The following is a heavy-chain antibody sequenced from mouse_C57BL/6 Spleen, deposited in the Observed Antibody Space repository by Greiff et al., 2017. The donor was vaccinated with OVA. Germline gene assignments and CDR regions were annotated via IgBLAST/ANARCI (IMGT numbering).Heavy chain of an antibody. D-gene: IGHD1-1*01. V-gene: IGHV1-82*01. CDR3: ARSYGSSSLAY. CDR1: GYAFSSSW. CDR2: IYPGDGDT. Sequence: VKLMESGPELVKPGASVKISCKASGYAFSSSWMNWVKQRPGKGLEWIGRIYPGDGDTNYNGKFKGKATLTADKSSSTAYMQLSSLTSEDSAVYFCARSYGSSSLAYWGQGTLVTVSA. J-gene: IGHJ3*01.